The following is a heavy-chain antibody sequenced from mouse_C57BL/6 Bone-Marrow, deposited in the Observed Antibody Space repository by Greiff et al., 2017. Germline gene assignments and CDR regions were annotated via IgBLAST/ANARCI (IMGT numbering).Heavy chain of an antibody. D-gene: IGHD2-4*01. V-gene: IGHV5-4*03. J-gene: IGHJ3*01. CDR1: GFTFSSYA. Sequence: EVKVVESGGGLVKPGGSLKLSCAASGFTFSSYAMSWVRQTPEKRLEWVATISDGGSYTYYPDNVKGRFTISRDNAKNNLYLQMSHLKSEDTAMYYCVLYDYDGPSFAYWGQGTLVTVSA. CDR2: ISDGGSYT. CDR3: VLYDYDGPSFAY.